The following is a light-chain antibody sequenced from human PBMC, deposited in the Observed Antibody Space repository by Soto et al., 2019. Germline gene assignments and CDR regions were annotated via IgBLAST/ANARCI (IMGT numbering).Light chain of an antibody. Sequence: DIQMTQSPSTLSASVGDRVTITCRASQSISSWLAWYQQKPGKAPKLPIYDASSLESGVPSRFSGSGSGAEFTLTISSLQPDDIATYYCQQYNSYPWTFGQGTKV. CDR2: DAS. CDR1: QSISSW. CDR3: QQYNSYPWT. J-gene: IGKJ1*01. V-gene: IGKV1-5*01.